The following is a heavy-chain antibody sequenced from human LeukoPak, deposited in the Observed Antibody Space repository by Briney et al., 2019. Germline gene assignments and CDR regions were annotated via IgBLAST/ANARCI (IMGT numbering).Heavy chain of an antibody. CDR2: ISWNSGSI. CDR3: AKARQQWLVDPFDY. Sequence: GGSLRLSCAASGFTFDDYAMHWVRQAPGKGLEWVSGISWNSGSIGYADSVKGRFTISRDNAKNSLYLQMNGLRAEDTALYYCAKARQQWLVDPFDYWGQGTLVTVSS. V-gene: IGHV3-9*01. D-gene: IGHD6-19*01. J-gene: IGHJ4*02. CDR1: GFTFDDYA.